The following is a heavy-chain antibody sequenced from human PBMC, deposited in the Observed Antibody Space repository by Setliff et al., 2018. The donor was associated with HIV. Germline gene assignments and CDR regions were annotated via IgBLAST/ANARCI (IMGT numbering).Heavy chain of an antibody. D-gene: IGHD1-26*01. CDR2: MYHSGST. CDR1: GHSIRSGYY. V-gene: IGHV4-38-2*01. J-gene: IGHJ5*02. Sequence: SETLSLTCSVSGHSIRSGYYWGWIRQPPGKGLEWIGTMYHSGSTYYNPSLQGRVTMFFDTSEDHFSLRLSSVTAADSALYFCVRQSGSFWYVDPWGQGTQVTVSS. CDR3: VRQSGSFWYVDP.